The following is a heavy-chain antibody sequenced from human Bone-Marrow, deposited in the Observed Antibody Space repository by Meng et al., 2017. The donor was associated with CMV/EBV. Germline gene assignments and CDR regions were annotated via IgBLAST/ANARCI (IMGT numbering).Heavy chain of an antibody. CDR2: IIPILGIA. J-gene: IGHJ5*02. CDR3: ARDLAVGSSSSPFDP. D-gene: IGHD6-6*01. CDR1: GGTFSSYT. Sequence: SVKVSCKASGGTFSSYTISWVRQAPGQGLEWMGRIIPILGIANYAQKFQGRVTITADKSTSTAYMELSSLRSEDTAVYYCARDLAVGSSSSPFDPWGQGTRVTVSS. V-gene: IGHV1-69*04.